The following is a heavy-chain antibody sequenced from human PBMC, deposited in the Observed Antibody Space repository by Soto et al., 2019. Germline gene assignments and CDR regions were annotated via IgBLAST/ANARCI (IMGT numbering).Heavy chain of an antibody. CDR2: IYSGGST. V-gene: IGHV3-53*01. D-gene: IGHD2-21*02. J-gene: IGHJ4*02. CDR3: ARDGRGLGRLSLFEY. CDR1: GFTVSSNY. Sequence: PGGSLRLSCAASGFTVSSNYMSWVRQAPGKGLEWVSVIYSGGSTYYADSVKDRFTISRDNSKNTLYLQMNSLRAEDTAVYYCARDGRGLGRLSLFEYWGQGVLVTVSS.